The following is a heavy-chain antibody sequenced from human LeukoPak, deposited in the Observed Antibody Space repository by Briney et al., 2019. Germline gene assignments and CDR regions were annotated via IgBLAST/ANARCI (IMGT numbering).Heavy chain of an antibody. V-gene: IGHV1-18*01. D-gene: IGHD6-13*01. Sequence: ASVKVSCKASGYTFSSYGISWVRQAPGQGPEWMGWISAYNGNTMYAQKFQGRVTMTTDTSTSTAYMELRSLRSDDTAVYYCARGRLAAASWYFDSWGQGSLVTVSS. CDR2: ISAYNGNT. CDR3: ARGRLAAASWYFDS. J-gene: IGHJ4*02. CDR1: GYTFSSYG.